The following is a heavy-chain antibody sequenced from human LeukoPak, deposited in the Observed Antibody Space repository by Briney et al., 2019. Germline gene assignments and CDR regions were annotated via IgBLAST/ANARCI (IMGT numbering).Heavy chain of an antibody. V-gene: IGHV1-18*01. J-gene: IGHJ4*02. CDR1: GYTFTSYG. CDR3: ARVYSTNYYGSGDRPFLFDY. Sequence: GASVKVSCKASGYTFTSYGFSWVRQAPGQGLEWMGWISTYYGNTNYAQKLQDRVTMTTDTSTSTAYTELTSLRSDDTAVYYCARVYSTNYYGSGDRPFLFDYWGQGTVVTVSS. CDR2: ISTYYGNT. D-gene: IGHD3-10*01.